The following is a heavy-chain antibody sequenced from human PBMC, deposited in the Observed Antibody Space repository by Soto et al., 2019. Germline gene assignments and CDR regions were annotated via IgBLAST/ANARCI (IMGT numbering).Heavy chain of an antibody. J-gene: IGHJ4*02. D-gene: IGHD2-15*01. V-gene: IGHV3-9*01. CDR2: ISWNSGTI. Sequence: GGSLRLSCAASGFTFDDYAMHWVRQAPGKGLEWVSGISWNSGTIGYADSVKGRFTISRDNAKNSLYLQMNSLRAEDTALYYCAKAPVRYCSGGSCYYDYWGQGTLVTVSS. CDR1: GFTFDDYA. CDR3: AKAPVRYCSGGSCYYDY.